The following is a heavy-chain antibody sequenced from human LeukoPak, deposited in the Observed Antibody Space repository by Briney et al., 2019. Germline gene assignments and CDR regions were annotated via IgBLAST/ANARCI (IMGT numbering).Heavy chain of an antibody. V-gene: IGHV1-18*04. CDR2: IIAYNGNT. D-gene: IGHD2-2*01. J-gene: IGHJ3*02. CDR1: GYTFTSDG. CDR3: ARDQGDIVVVPDAFDI. Sequence: ASVKVSCKASGYTFTSDGISWVRQAPGQGLEWMGWIIAYNGNTNYAQKLQGRVTMTTDTSTSTAYMELRSLRSDDTAVYYCARDQGDIVVVPDAFDIWGQGTMVTVSS.